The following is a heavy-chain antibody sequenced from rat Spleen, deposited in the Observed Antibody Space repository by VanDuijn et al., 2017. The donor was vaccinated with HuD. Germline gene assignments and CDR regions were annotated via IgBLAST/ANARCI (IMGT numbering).Heavy chain of an antibody. CDR2: IWTGGST. V-gene: IGHV2-43*01. J-gene: IGHJ2*01. CDR3: TRRNYGYNGVFYFDY. D-gene: IGHD1-9*01. Sequence: QVQLKESGPGLVQPSQTLSLTCTVSGFSLTSYHVSWVRQPPGKGLEWMGVIWTGGSTAYNSSFQSRLSISRDTSKSQVFLKMNSLQTEDTAIYFCTRRNYGYNGVFYFDYWGQGVMVTVSS. CDR1: GFSLTSYH.